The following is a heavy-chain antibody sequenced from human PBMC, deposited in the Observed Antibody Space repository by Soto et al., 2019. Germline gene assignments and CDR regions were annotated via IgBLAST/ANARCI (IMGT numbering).Heavy chain of an antibody. D-gene: IGHD3-10*01. CDR3: ARVGYYGSGSYYNGGLYY. CDR1: GFTFSSYS. Sequence: EVQLVESGGGLVKPEGSLRLSCAASGFTFSSYSMNWVRQAPGKGLEWVSSISSSSSYIYYADSVKGRFTISRDNAKNSLYLQMNSLRAEDTAVYYCARVGYYGSGSYYNGGLYYWGQGTLVTVSS. J-gene: IGHJ4*02. CDR2: ISSSSSYI. V-gene: IGHV3-21*01.